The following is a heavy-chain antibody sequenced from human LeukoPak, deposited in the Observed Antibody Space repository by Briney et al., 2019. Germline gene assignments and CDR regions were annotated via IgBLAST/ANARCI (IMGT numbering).Heavy chain of an antibody. Sequence: GGSLRLSCAASGFTFSSYAMSWVRQAPGKGLEWVSAISGSGGSTYYADSVKGRFTISRDNSKNSLYLQMNSLRSEDTALYYCTRVRLGVTTRYFDYWGQGTLVAVSS. CDR1: GFTFSSYA. CDR3: TRVRLGVTTRYFDY. D-gene: IGHD1-26*01. V-gene: IGHV3-23*01. CDR2: ISGSGGST. J-gene: IGHJ4*02.